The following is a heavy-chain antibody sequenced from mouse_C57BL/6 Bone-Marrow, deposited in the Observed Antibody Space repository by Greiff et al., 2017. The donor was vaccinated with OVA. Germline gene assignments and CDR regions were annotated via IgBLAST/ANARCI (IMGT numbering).Heavy chain of an antibody. V-gene: IGHV1-81*01. D-gene: IGHD1-2*01. CDR2: IYPRSGNT. CDR1: GYTFTSYG. J-gene: IGHJ3*01. Sequence: VQLQESGAELARPGASVKLSCKASGYTFTSYGISWVKQRTGQGLEWIGEIYPRSGNTYYNEKFKGKATLTSDKSSSTAYMELRSLTSEDAAVYFCARLITTARGLAYWGQGTLVTVSA. CDR3: ARLITTARGLAY.